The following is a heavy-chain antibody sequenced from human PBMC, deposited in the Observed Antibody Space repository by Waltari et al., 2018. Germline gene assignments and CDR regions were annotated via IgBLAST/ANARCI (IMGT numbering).Heavy chain of an antibody. V-gene: IGHV3-23*01. CDR3: AMSYNYDFVS. CDR2: ISSSGESR. Sequence: EVQLLESGGGLVQPGGSLRLSCAASGFTFSSYAMSWVRQAPGKGLEWVSAISSSGESRYYADSVKGRFTSSRDNSKKTLYLQMNSLRAEDTSVYYCAMSYNYDFVSWGQGALVTVSS. D-gene: IGHD5-12*01. CDR1: GFTFSSYA. J-gene: IGHJ4*02.